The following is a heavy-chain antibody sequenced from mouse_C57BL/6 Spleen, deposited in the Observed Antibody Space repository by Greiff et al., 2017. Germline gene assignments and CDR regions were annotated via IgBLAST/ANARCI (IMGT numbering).Heavy chain of an antibody. D-gene: IGHD2-4*01. CDR3: ARSHDYDVWFAY. CDR2: ISYDGSN. CDR1: GYSITSGYY. Sequence: EVQLQQSGPGLVKPSQSLSLTCSVTGYSITSGYYWNWIRQFPGNKLEWMGYISYDGSNNYNPSLKNRISITRDTSKNQFFLKLNSVTTEDTATYYCARSHDYDVWFAYWGQGTLVTVSA. V-gene: IGHV3-6*01. J-gene: IGHJ3*01.